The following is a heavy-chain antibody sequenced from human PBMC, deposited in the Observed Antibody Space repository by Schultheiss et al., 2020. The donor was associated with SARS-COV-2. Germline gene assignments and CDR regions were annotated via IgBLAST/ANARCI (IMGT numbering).Heavy chain of an antibody. D-gene: IGHD2-2*01. J-gene: IGHJ3*02. Sequence: GGSLRLSCKGSGYSFTSYWIGWVRQMPVKGLEWMGIIYPGDSDTRYSPSFQGQVTISADKSISTAYLQWSSLKASDTAMYYCARQGPDIVVVPAAIGDAFDIWGQGTMVTVSS. CDR2: IYPGDSDT. CDR1: GYSFTSYW. CDR3: ARQGPDIVVVPAAIGDAFDI. V-gene: IGHV5-51*01.